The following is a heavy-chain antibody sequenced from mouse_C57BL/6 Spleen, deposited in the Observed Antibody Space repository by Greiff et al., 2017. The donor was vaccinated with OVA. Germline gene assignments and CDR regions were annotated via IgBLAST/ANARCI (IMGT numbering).Heavy chain of an antibody. V-gene: IGHV1-52*01. Sequence: QVQLQQPGAELVRPGSSVKLSCKASGYTFTSYWMHWVKQRPIQGLEWIGNIDPSDSETHYNQKFKDKATLTVDKSSSTAYMQLSSLTSEDSAVYYGARGAYGNYAWFAYWGQGTLVTVSA. D-gene: IGHD2-1*01. J-gene: IGHJ3*01. CDR3: ARGAYGNYAWFAY. CDR2: IDPSDSET. CDR1: GYTFTSYW.